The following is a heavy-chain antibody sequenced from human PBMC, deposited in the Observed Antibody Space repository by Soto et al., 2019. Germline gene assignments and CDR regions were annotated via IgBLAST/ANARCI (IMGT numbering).Heavy chain of an antibody. J-gene: IGHJ4*02. CDR3: ARGGGSLNY. D-gene: IGHD2-15*01. V-gene: IGHV3-21*02. CDR2: INGGSTSV. CDR1: GFTFSVSA. Sequence: DVQLVESGGGLVKPGGSLRLSCEASGFTFSVSAMNWVRQAPGKGLEWVSSINGGSTSVHYADSVKGRFTISRDNANNSLSLQLNNLWVEDTAVYYCARGGGSLNYWGQGTLVSVSS.